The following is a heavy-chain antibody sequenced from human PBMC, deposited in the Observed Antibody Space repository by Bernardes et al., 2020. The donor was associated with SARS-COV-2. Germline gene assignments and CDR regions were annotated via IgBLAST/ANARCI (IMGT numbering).Heavy chain of an antibody. J-gene: IGHJ6*02. D-gene: IGHD7-27*01. V-gene: IGHV3-48*01. CDR1: GFTLSSYS. CDR2: ITSSSSTI. CDR3: ARVRGTGDDYYGMDV. Sequence: SLRLSCAASGFTLSSYSMNWVRQAPGKGLEWVSYITSSSSTIYYANSVKGRFTISRDNAKNSLYLQMNSLRAEDTALYYCARVRGTGDDYYGMDVWGQGTTVTVSS.